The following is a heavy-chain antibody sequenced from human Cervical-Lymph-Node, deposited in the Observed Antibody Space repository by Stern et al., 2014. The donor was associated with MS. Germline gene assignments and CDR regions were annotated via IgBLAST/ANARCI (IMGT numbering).Heavy chain of an antibody. CDR3: ARGTPRYYYYGMDV. CDR1: GGSFSGYY. CDR2: ISHSGSP. V-gene: IGHV4-34*01. J-gene: IGHJ6*02. Sequence: QVQLQQWGAGLLKPSETLSLTCAVYGGSFSGYYWSWIRQPPGKGLEWIGEISHSGSPNHNPSLKSRVPISVDTSKNQVSLKLSSVTAADTAVYYCARGTPRYYYYGMDVWGQGTTVTVSS.